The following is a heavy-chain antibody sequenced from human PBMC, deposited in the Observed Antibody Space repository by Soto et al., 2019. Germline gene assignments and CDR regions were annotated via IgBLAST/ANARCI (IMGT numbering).Heavy chain of an antibody. J-gene: IGHJ4*02. CDR1: GFTFRRYA. D-gene: IGHD3-22*01. CDR2: ISGSGGST. V-gene: IGHV3-23*01. CDR3: ANVEYYDSSGYFDY. Sequence: AGSLKHSFAGSGFTFRRYAMSWVRQAPGKGLEWVSAISGSGGSTYYADSVKGRFTISRDNSKNTLYLQMNSLRAEDTAVYYCANVEYYDSSGYFDYWGQGT.